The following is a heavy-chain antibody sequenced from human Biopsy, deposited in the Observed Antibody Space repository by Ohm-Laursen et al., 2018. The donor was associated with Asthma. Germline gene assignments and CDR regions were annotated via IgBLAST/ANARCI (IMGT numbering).Heavy chain of an antibody. J-gene: IGHJ3*02. CDR1: GFTVSRDH. CDR2: SWNSGSI. CDR3: VRDGTDDAFDI. D-gene: IGHD1-1*01. V-gene: IGHV3-66*03. Sequence: GSLRLSCSASGFTVSRDHMFWVRQAPGKGLEWVSGVSWNSGSIDYADSVKGRFTMARDNSKNTLDLQMNSLREEDTAVYYCVRDGTDDAFDIWGQGTVVSASS.